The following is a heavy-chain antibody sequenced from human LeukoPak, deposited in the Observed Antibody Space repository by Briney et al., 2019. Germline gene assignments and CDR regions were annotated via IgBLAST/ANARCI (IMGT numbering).Heavy chain of an antibody. CDR3: ARAGYDFWSGSGYYYYMDV. CDR1: GGTFSSYG. V-gene: IGHV1-69*13. J-gene: IGHJ6*03. D-gene: IGHD3-3*01. CDR2: IIPIFGTA. Sequence: SVKVSCKASGGTFSSYGISWVRQAPGQGLEWMGGIIPIFGTANYAQKFQGRVTITADESTSTAYMELSSLRSEDTAVYYCARAGYDFWSGSGYYYYMDVWGKGTTVTVSS.